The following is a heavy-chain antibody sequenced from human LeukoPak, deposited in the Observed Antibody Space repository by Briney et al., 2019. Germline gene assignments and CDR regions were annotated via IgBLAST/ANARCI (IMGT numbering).Heavy chain of an antibody. D-gene: IGHD6-13*01. J-gene: IGHJ6*02. V-gene: IGHV1-69*04. Sequence: SVKVSCKASGGTFSSYAISWVRQAPGQGLEWMGRIIPILGIANYAQKFQGRVTITADKSTSTAYMELSSLRSEDTAVYYCARAKCCIAAARTTSYYYYGMHVWGQGTTVTVSS. CDR3: ARAKCCIAAARTTSYYYYGMHV. CDR1: GGTFSSYA. CDR2: IIPILGIA.